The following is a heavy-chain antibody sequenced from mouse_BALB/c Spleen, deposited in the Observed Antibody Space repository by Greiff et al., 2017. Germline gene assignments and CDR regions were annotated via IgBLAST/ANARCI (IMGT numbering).Heavy chain of an antibody. CDR1: GFTFSNYW. Sequence: EVMLVESGGGLVQPGGSMKLSCVASGFTFSNYWMNWVRQSPEKGLEWVAEIRLKSNNYATHYAESVKGRFTISRDDSKSSVYLQMNNLRAEDTGIYYCTRDVYYGYDYWGQGTTLTVSS. CDR3: TRDVYYGYDY. CDR2: IRLKSNNYAT. D-gene: IGHD1-2*01. J-gene: IGHJ2*01. V-gene: IGHV6-6*02.